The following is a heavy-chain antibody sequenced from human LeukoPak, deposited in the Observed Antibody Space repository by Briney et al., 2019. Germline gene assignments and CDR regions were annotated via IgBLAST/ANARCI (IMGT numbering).Heavy chain of an antibody. Sequence: GGSLRLSCAASGFTFSSYTMSWVRQAPGKGLEWVSTITTSDGNTYYADSVKGRFTVSRDNSKNTLFLQMNSLRAEDTAVYYCAKDVPTVLYYYDSSGYSDWGQGTLVTVSS. CDR2: ITTSDGNT. J-gene: IGHJ4*02. CDR3: AKDVPTVLYYYDSSGYSD. V-gene: IGHV3-23*01. D-gene: IGHD3-22*01. CDR1: GFTFSSYT.